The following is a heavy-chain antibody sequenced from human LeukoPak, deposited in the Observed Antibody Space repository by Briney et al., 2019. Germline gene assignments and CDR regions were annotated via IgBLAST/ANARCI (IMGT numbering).Heavy chain of an antibody. Sequence: SETLSLTCTVPGRSISRYYWSWLPHPPGKGLEWVRYIYYSGSTNYNPSLKSRVTISVDTSKNQFSLKLSSVTAADTAVYYCARDYYDSSGYYLDCWGQGTLVTVSS. CDR2: IYYSGST. J-gene: IGHJ4*02. V-gene: IGHV4-59*01. D-gene: IGHD3-22*01. CDR3: ARDYYDSSGYYLDC. CDR1: GRSISRYY.